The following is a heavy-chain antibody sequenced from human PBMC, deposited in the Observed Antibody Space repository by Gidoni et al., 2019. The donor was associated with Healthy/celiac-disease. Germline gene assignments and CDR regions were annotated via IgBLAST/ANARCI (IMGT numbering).Heavy chain of an antibody. Sequence: EVQLVAAGGGLVQPGGSLRLSCAASGFTFSSDAMLWVRQAPGKGLEWVSTISGSGGSTSYADSVKGRFTISRDNSKNTLYLQMNSLRAEDTAVYYCAKGRRITMIVVVSRGGAFDIWGQGTMVTVSS. V-gene: IGHV3-23*04. CDR2: ISGSGGST. J-gene: IGHJ3*02. CDR3: AKGRRITMIVVVSRGGAFDI. CDR1: GFTFSSDA. D-gene: IGHD3-22*01.